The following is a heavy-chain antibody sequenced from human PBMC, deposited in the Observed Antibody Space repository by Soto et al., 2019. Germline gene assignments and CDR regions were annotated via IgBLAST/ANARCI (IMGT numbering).Heavy chain of an antibody. CDR2: IIPILGIA. CDR3: ATMYYDILTGYYRDY. D-gene: IGHD3-9*01. Sequence: QVQLVQSGAEVKKPGSSVKVSCKASGGTFSSYTISWVRQAPGQGLEWMGRIIPILGIANYAQKFQGRVTITEDKSTSTAYMELSSLRSEDTAVYYCATMYYDILTGYYRDYWGQGTLVTVSS. J-gene: IGHJ4*02. CDR1: GGTFSSYT. V-gene: IGHV1-69*02.